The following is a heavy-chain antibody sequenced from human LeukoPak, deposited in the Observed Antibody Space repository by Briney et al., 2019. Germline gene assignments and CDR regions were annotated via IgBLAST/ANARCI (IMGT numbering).Heavy chain of an antibody. CDR1: GFTFSSYA. J-gene: IGHJ4*02. CDR2: ISGSGSST. CDR3: ANHVPAAIFLFDF. V-gene: IGHV3-23*01. Sequence: GGSLRLSCAASGFTFSSYAMSWVRQAPGKGLEWVSSISGSGSSTNYADSVKGRFTISRDNFKNTLYLQVDSLRAEDTAVYYCANHVPAAIFLFDFWGQGTLVTVSS. D-gene: IGHD2-2*01.